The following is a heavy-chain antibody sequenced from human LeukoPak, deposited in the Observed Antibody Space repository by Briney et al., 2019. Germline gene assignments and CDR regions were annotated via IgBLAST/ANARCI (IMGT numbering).Heavy chain of an antibody. D-gene: IGHD1-26*01. Sequence: SEALSLTCTVSGGSISSSSYYWGWIRQPPGKGLEWIGNIYYNGNTYYNPSLKSRVTMSIDTSKNQFSLKLTSVTAADTAVYYCARGPLGSYSPDYWGQGTLVTVSS. CDR3: ARGPLGSYSPDY. V-gene: IGHV4-39*07. CDR1: GGSISSSSYY. J-gene: IGHJ4*02. CDR2: IYYNGNT.